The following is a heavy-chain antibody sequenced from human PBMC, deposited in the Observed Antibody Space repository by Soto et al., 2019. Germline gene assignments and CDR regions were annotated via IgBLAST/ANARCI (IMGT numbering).Heavy chain of an antibody. Sequence: PSETLSLTCTVSGGSISSGGYYWSWIRQHPGKGLEWIGYIYYSGSTYYNPSLKSRVTISVDASKNQFSLKLSSVTAADTAVYYCASSTTVTTFQHWGQGTLVTVSS. CDR1: GGSISSGGYY. CDR3: ASSTTVTTFQH. D-gene: IGHD4-17*01. V-gene: IGHV4-31*03. CDR2: IYYSGST. J-gene: IGHJ1*01.